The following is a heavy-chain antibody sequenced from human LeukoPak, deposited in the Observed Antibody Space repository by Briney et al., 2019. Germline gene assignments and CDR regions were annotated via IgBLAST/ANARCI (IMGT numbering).Heavy chain of an antibody. V-gene: IGHV4-30-2*01. CDR2: IYHSGST. D-gene: IGHD3-10*01. CDR3: ARVNYYGSGSYYTDY. J-gene: IGHJ4*02. Sequence: TSETLSLTCAVSGGSISSGGYSWSWIRQPPGKGLEWIGYIYHSGSTYCNPSLKSRVTISVDRSKNQFSLKLSSVTAADTAVYYCARVNYYGSGSYYTDYWGQGTLVTVSS. CDR1: GGSISSGGYS.